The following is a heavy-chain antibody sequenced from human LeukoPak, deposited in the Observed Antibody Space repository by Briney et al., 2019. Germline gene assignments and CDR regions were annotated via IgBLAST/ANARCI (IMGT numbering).Heavy chain of an antibody. Sequence: GGSLRLSCAASGFTVSSNYMSWVRQAPGKGLEWVSVIYSGGSTYYADSVKGRFTISRDNSKNTLYLQMNSLRAEDTAVYYCARELIYYYDSSGPLGGYFDYWGQGTLVTVSS. V-gene: IGHV3-53*01. CDR1: GFTVSSNY. D-gene: IGHD3-22*01. J-gene: IGHJ4*02. CDR3: ARELIYYYDSSGPLGGYFDY. CDR2: IYSGGST.